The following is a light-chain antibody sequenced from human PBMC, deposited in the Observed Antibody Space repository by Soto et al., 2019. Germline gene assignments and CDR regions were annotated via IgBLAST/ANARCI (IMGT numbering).Light chain of an antibody. Sequence: EIVLTQSPGTLSLSPGERATLSCRASQSVSSSYLAWYQQKPGQAPRLLIYGASSRATGIPDRFSGSGSGTDFNLTISRLEPEDFAVYYCQQYGSSRTFGQATKVEIK. CDR1: QSVSSSY. V-gene: IGKV3-20*01. CDR2: GAS. CDR3: QQYGSSRT. J-gene: IGKJ1*01.